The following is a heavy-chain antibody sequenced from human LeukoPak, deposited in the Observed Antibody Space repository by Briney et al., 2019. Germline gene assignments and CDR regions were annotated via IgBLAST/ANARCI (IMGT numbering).Heavy chain of an antibody. CDR2: VITSGGT. CDR3: ARVGFGSSQSYYYYYMDV. V-gene: IGHV4-61*02. CDR1: GASINSGLYY. Sequence: SETLSLTCTVSGASINSGLYYWNWIRQPAGKGLEWIGRVITSGGTNYTPSLKSRVTISVTTSKNQFSLKLSSVTAADTAVYYCARVGFGSSQSYYYYYMDVWGKGTTVTVSS. D-gene: IGHD1-26*01. J-gene: IGHJ6*03.